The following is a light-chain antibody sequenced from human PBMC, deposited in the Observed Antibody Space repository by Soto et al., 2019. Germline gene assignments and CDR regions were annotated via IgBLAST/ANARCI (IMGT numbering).Light chain of an antibody. CDR2: AAS. J-gene: IGKJ1*01. V-gene: IGKV3-15*01. CDR3: QQYNNWPGT. Sequence: EIVMTQSPATLSVSPGERATLSCRASQSVSSNLAWYQQKPGQAPRLLIYAASTRATGIPARFSGSGSGKEFTLTISSLQSEDFAVYYCQQYNNWPGTFGQGTKVEIQ. CDR1: QSVSSN.